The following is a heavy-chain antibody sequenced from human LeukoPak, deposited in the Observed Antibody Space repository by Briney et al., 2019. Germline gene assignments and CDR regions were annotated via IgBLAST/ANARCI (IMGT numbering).Heavy chain of an antibody. CDR2: ISYSGSA. D-gene: IGHD5-12*01. J-gene: IGHJ4*02. Sequence: SETLSLTCTVSGGSITNYYWSWIRQPPGKGLEWIGYISYSGSANYSPSLKSRVTISVDTSKKQFSLNLNSVTAADTAIYYCARGARGYPDDNFDYWGQGTLVTVSS. V-gene: IGHV4-59*01. CDR1: GGSITNYY. CDR3: ARGARGYPDDNFDY.